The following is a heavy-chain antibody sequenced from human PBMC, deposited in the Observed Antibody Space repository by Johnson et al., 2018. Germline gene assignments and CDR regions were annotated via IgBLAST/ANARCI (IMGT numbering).Heavy chain of an antibody. V-gene: IGHV4-59*01. CDR2: IYSSGIT. D-gene: IGHD1-26*01. Sequence: QVQLQESGPGLVKASETLSLTCTVSGGSISNYYWSWIRQPPGKGLEWIGFIYSSGITNYNPSLKSRVTMSLDKSKNHFPLKLSSVIAADTAVYYCAGETTEATEGLAVWGKGTTVTVSS. J-gene: IGHJ6*04. CDR1: GGSISNYY. CDR3: AGETTEATEGLAV.